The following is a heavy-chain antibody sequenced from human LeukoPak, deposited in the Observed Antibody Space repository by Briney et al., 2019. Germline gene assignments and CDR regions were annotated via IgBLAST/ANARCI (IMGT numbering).Heavy chain of an antibody. CDR1: GFTFSSYA. J-gene: IGHJ6*02. CDR3: ARDYYDIPGMDV. Sequence: PGGSLRLSCAASGFTFSSYAMHWVRQAPGKGLEWVSYISSSGSTIYYADSVKGRFTISRDNAKNSLYLQMNSLRAEDTAVYYCARDYYDIPGMDVWGQGTTVTVSS. CDR2: ISSSGSTI. D-gene: IGHD3-22*01. V-gene: IGHV3-48*04.